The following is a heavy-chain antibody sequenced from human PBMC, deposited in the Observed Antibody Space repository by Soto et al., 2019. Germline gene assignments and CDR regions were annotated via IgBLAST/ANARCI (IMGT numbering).Heavy chain of an antibody. J-gene: IGHJ4*02. Sequence: EVQVVEWGGGLEQPGRSLRLSCAASGFSFDDYAMHWVRQAPGKGLEWVSCISWNSGNIVYSDSVKGRFTISRDNAKKSLSLQMNSLRAEDTALYYCTKGSSTGCFSPLDHWGQGTLVTVSS. V-gene: IGHV3-9*01. D-gene: IGHD2-2*01. CDR3: TKGSSTGCFSPLDH. CDR1: GFSFDDYA. CDR2: ISWNSGNI.